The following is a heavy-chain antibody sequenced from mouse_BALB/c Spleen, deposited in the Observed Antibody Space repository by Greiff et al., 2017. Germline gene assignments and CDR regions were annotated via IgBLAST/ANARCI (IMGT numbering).Heavy chain of an antibody. CDR3: ARHDGYQLAWFAY. CDR1: GFTFSSYG. Sequence: EVQLVESGGGLVKPGGSLKLSCAASGFTFSSYGMSWVRQTPDKRLEWVATISSGGSYTYYPDSVKGRFTISRDNAKNTLYLQMSSLKSEDTAMYYCARHDGYQLAWFAYWGQGTLVTVSA. D-gene: IGHD2-3*01. V-gene: IGHV5-6*01. CDR2: ISSGGSYT. J-gene: IGHJ3*01.